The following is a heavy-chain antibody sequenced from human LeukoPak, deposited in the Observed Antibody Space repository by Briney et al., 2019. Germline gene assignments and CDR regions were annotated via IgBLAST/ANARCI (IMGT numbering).Heavy chain of an antibody. CDR2: ISAYNGNT. CDR1: GYTFTSYG. J-gene: IGHJ6*03. D-gene: IGHD4-11*01. V-gene: IGHV1-18*01. Sequence: ASVKVSLTCSGYTFTSYGIRWVRPPPRQGLGGMGWISAYNGNTNYAQKLQSRVTMTADTSKSTDYMELRSLTSDDTAVYYCARGPTVTSHLTYYYYYMDVWGKGTTVTVSS. CDR3: ARGPTVTSHLTYYYYYMDV.